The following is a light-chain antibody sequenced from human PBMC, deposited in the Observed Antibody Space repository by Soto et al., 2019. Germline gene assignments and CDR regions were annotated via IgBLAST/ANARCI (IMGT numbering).Light chain of an antibody. CDR3: QQSDSTLFT. J-gene: IGKJ3*01. CDR1: QSISSY. Sequence: DLQMTQSPSSLSASVGDRVTITCRASQSISSYLNWYQQKPGKAPKLLIYAASSLQSGVPSRFSGSGSGTDFTLTISSLQPEDFATYYCQQSDSTLFTFGPGTKVDIK. CDR2: AAS. V-gene: IGKV1-39*01.